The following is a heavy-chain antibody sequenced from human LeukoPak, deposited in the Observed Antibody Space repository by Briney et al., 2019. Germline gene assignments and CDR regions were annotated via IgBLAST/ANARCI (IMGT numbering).Heavy chain of an antibody. J-gene: IGHJ4*02. V-gene: IGHV4-34*01. CDR3: ARSRVERQHIAAVTARRKYFDY. CDR2: INHSGST. CDR1: GGSFSGYY. Sequence: PSETLSLTCAVYGGSFSGYYWSWIRQPPGKGLEWIGEINHSGSTNYNPSLKSRVTISVDTSKNQFSLKLSSVTAADTAVYYCARSRVERQHIAAVTARRKYFDYWGQGTLVTVSS. D-gene: IGHD2-21*02.